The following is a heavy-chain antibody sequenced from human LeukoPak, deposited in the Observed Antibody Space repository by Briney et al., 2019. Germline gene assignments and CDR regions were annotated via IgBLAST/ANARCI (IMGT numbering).Heavy chain of an antibody. V-gene: IGHV3-21*01. CDR3: ARGGIYSQGFDY. CDR2: ISTTSDYI. D-gene: IGHD6-13*01. J-gene: IGHJ4*02. CDR1: GFTFSGYS. Sequence: GRSLRLSCAASGFTFSGYSMNWVRQAPGKGLEWVSSISTTSDYIHYADSLKGRVAISRDNAKNSLYLQMNSLRAEDTAVYYCARGGIYSQGFDYWGQGSLVTVSS.